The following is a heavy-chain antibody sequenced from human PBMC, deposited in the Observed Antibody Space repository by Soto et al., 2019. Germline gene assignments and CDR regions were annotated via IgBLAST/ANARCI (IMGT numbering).Heavy chain of an antibody. Sequence: GGSLRLSCAASGFTFSSYSMNWVRQAPGKGLEWVSYISSSSSTIYYADSVKGRFTISRDNAKNSLYLQMNSLRAXDTAVYXCXGINSMPSYYYYYDFDVWGQGTTVTVSS. V-gene: IGHV3-48*01. D-gene: IGHD2-15*01. J-gene: IGHJ6*02. CDR1: GFTFSSYS. CDR2: ISSSSSTI. CDR3: XGINSMPSYYYYYDFDV.